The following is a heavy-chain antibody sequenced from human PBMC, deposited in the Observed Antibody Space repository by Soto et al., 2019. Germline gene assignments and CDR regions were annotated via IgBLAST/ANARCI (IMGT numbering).Heavy chain of an antibody. D-gene: IGHD6-13*01. CDR3: ARKQQLDHYYYYGMDV. J-gene: IGHJ6*02. CDR2: MNPNSGNP. CDR1: GYTFTSYD. V-gene: IGHV1-8*01. Sequence: QVQLVQSGAEVKKPGASVKVSCKASGYTFTSYDINWVRQATGQGLEWMGWMNPNSGNPGYAQKFQGRVTMTRNTSISTAYMELSSLRSEDTAVYYCARKQQLDHYYYYGMDVWGQGTTVTVSS.